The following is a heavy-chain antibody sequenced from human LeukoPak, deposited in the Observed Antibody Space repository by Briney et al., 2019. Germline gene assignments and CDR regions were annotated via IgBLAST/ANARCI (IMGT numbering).Heavy chain of an antibody. CDR3: VRNIRGSHGDDY. CDR1: GFTFSTYA. CDR2: ISTNGGST. Sequence: EGSLRLSCSASGFTFSTYAMHWVRQAPGKGLEFVSAISTNGGSTYYADSVKGRFTISRDNSKNTLYLQMSSLTAEDTAVYYCVRNIRGSHGDDYWGQGTLVTVSS. D-gene: IGHD1-26*01. V-gene: IGHV3-64D*06. J-gene: IGHJ4*02.